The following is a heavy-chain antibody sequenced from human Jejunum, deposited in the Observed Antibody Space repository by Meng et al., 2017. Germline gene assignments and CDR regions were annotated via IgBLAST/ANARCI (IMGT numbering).Heavy chain of an antibody. V-gene: IGHV5-51*01. J-gene: IGHJ4*02. CDR3: ATSDMNRDNSSPPHY. Sequence: GGSLRLSCKGSEDTFTTHWIGWVRQMPGKGLEGIGIIYPRDSDTRYSPSFQGQITISADKAIPTAYLQWTSLKTSDTAVYYCATSDMNRDNSSPPHYWGQGTLVTVSS. CDR2: IYPRDSDT. D-gene: IGHD1/OR15-1a*01. CDR1: EDTFTTHW.